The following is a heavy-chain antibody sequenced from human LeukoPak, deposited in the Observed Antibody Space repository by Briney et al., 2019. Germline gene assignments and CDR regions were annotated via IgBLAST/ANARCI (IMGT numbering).Heavy chain of an antibody. CDR3: ARGLRSHIAAAGKRYYFDY. CDR1: GYTFTSYD. J-gene: IGHJ4*02. Sequence: GASVKVSSKASGYTFTSYDTNWVRPAPEQGLEWMGWMNPKSGNTGYTQKFQGRATITRNTSINTAYMELSSLRSEDTAVYYCARGLRSHIAAAGKRYYFDYWGQGTLVTVSS. V-gene: IGHV1-8*03. D-gene: IGHD6-13*01. CDR2: MNPKSGNT.